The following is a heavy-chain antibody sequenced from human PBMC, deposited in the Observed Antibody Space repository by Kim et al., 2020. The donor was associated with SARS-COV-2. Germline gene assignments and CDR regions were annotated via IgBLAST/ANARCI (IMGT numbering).Heavy chain of an antibody. Sequence: SVKVSCKASGGTFSIYAISWVRQAPGQGLEWMGGIIPIFDTANYAQKFQGRVTITADESTRIAYMELSSLRSEDTADYYCARDARRRGYSSSDTFDYWGQGTLVTVSS. CDR2: IIPIFDTA. D-gene: IGHD6-6*01. CDR1: GGTFSIYA. J-gene: IGHJ4*02. V-gene: IGHV1-69*13. CDR3: ARDARRRGYSSSDTFDY.